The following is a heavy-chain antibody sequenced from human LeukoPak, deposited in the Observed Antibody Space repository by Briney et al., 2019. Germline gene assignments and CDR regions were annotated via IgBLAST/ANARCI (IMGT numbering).Heavy chain of an antibody. D-gene: IGHD5-24*01. CDR2: ISGSGGST. V-gene: IGHV3-23*01. Sequence: GGSLRLSCAASGFTFSSYAMSWVRQAPGKGLEWVSAISGSGGSTYYADSVKGRFTISRDNSKNTLYLQMNSLRAEDTAVYYCARTARREDGYLQYYFDYWGQGTLVTVSS. CDR3: ARTARREDGYLQYYFDY. J-gene: IGHJ4*02. CDR1: GFTFSSYA.